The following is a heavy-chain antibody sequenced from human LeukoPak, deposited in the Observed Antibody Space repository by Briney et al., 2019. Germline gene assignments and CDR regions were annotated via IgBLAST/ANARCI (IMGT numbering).Heavy chain of an antibody. J-gene: IGHJ4*02. D-gene: IGHD6-13*01. V-gene: IGHV3-53*03. CDR1: GFTVSSNY. Sequence: GGSLRLSCAASGFTVSSNYMSWVRQAPGKGLXXVSVIYSGGSXXYAXSXXXRXXISRXNAKNTLYLQMNSLRAEDTAVYYCARASAAGIMLDSWGQGTLVTVSS. CDR3: ARASAAGIMLDS. CDR2: IYSGGSX.